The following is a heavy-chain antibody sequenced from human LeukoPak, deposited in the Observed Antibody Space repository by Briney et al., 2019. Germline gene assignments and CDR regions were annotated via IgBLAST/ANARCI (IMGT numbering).Heavy chain of an antibody. J-gene: IGHJ5*02. V-gene: IGHV4-39*01. CDR1: GGSISSSSYY. CDR3: ARGYGSSWYAYNWFDP. D-gene: IGHD6-13*01. Sequence: SETLSLTCTVSGGSISSSSYYWGWIRQPPGKGLEWIGSIYYSGSTYYNPSLKSRVTISVDTSKNQFSLKLSSVTAADTAVYYCARGYGSSWYAYNWFDPWGQGTLVTVSS. CDR2: IYYSGST.